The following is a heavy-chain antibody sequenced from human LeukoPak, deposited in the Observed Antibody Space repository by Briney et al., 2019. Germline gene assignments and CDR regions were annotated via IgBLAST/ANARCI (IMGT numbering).Heavy chain of an antibody. J-gene: IGHJ4*02. CDR2: ISSNGGST. V-gene: IGHV3-64*01. CDR1: GFTFSSYA. Sequence: GGSLRLSCAASGFTFSSYAMNWVRQAPGKGLEYVSAISSNGGSTYYANSVRGRFTISRDNAKNSLYLQMNSLRAEDTAVYYCARDLRVATTSWGQGTLVTVSS. CDR3: ARDLRVATTS. D-gene: IGHD5-12*01.